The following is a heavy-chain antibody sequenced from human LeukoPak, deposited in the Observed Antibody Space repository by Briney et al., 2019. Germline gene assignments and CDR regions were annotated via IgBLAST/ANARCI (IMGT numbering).Heavy chain of an antibody. CDR2: IRYDGSNK. Sequence: GGSLRLSCAASGFTFSSYGMHWVRQAPGKGLEWVAFIRYDGSNKYYADSVKGRFTISRDNSKNTLYLQMNSLRAEDTAVYYCAKDLRGFWSGPDAFDIWAKGQWSPSLQ. CDR3: AKDLRGFWSGPDAFDI. D-gene: IGHD3-3*01. CDR1: GFTFSSYG. V-gene: IGHV3-30*02. J-gene: IGHJ3*02.